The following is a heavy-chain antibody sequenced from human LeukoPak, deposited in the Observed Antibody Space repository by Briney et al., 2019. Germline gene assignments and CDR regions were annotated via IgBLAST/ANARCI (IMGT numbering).Heavy chain of an antibody. D-gene: IGHD5-12*01. V-gene: IGHV3-21*01. Sequence: GGSLRLSCAASGFTFSSYSMNWVRQAPGKGLEWVSSISSSSSYIYYADSVKGRFTISRDNAKNSLYLQMNSLRAEDTAVYYCARRYSGRGYYYMDVWGKGTTVTVSS. CDR3: ARRYSGRGYYYMDV. CDR1: GFTFSSYS. J-gene: IGHJ6*03. CDR2: ISSSSSYI.